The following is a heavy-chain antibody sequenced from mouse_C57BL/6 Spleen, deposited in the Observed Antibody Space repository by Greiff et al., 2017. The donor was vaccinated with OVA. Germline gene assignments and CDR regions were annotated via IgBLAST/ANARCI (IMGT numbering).Heavy chain of an antibody. D-gene: IGHD3-2*02. CDR1: GYTFTSYW. J-gene: IGHJ4*01. Sequence: QVQLQQPGAELVKPGASVKVSCKASGYTFTSYWMHWVKQRPGQGLEWIGRIHPSDSDTNYNQKFKGKATLTVDKSSSTAYMQLSSLTSEDSAVYYCAIWTAQVTGHYYAMDFWGQGTSVTVSS. V-gene: IGHV1-74*01. CDR2: IHPSDSDT. CDR3: AIWTAQVTGHYYAMDF.